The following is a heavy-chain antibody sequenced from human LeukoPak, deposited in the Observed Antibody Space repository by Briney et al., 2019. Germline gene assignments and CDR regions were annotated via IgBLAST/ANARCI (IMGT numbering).Heavy chain of an antibody. V-gene: IGHV3-30*04. Sequence: GGSLRLSCAASGFTLSSYAIDWVRQAPGKGLEWVAVISYDGSNKYYADSVKGRFTISRDNSKNTLYLQMNSLRAEDTAVYYCANSGAGSGSYLGYWGQGTLVTVSS. CDR2: ISYDGSNK. CDR3: ANSGAGSGSYLGY. CDR1: GFTLSSYA. D-gene: IGHD1-26*01. J-gene: IGHJ4*02.